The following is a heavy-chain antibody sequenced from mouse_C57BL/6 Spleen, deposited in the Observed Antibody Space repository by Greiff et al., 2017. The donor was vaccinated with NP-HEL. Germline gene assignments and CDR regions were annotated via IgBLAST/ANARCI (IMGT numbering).Heavy chain of an antibody. CDR1: GYTFTSYW. J-gene: IGHJ3*01. CDR3: ARSSLDSSFAY. D-gene: IGHD3-2*01. V-gene: IGHV1-53*01. Sequence: QVHVKQPGTELVKPGASVKLSCKASGYTFTSYWMHWVKQRPGQGLEWIGNINPSNGGTNYNEKFKSKATLTVDKSSSTAYMQLSSLTSEDSAVYYCARSSLDSSFAYWGQGTLVTVSA. CDR2: INPSNGGT.